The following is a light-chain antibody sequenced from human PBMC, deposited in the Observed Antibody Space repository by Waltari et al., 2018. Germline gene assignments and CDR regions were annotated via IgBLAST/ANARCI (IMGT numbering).Light chain of an antibody. Sequence: DIVMTQSPLSLPVTPGEPSSISCRSSQSLLHSNGYNYLDWDLQKPGQSPQLLIYLGSNRASGVPDRFSGSGSGTDFTLKISRVEAEDVGVYYCMQALQIRSTFGQGTRLEIK. CDR1: QSLLHSNGYNY. J-gene: IGKJ5*01. V-gene: IGKV2-28*01. CDR3: MQALQIRST. CDR2: LGS.